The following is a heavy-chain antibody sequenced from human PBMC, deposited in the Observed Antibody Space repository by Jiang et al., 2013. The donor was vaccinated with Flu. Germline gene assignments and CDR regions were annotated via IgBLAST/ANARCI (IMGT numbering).Heavy chain of an antibody. D-gene: IGHD6-13*01. Sequence: SGYTFTSYAMNWVRQAPGQGLEWMGWINTNTGNPTYAQGFTGRFVFSLDTSVSTAYLQISSLKAEDTAVYYCARVLRGIAAAASRYWGQGTLVTVSS. J-gene: IGHJ4*02. CDR3: ARVLRGIAAAASRY. CDR1: GYTFTSYA. V-gene: IGHV7-4-1*02. CDR2: INTNTGNP.